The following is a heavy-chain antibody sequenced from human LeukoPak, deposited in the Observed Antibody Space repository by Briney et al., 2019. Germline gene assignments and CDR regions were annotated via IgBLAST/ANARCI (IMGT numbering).Heavy chain of an antibody. CDR3: ARGTARVYYYYMDV. D-gene: IGHD6-25*01. Sequence: GGTLRLSCAASGFTFSSYGMSWIRQAPGKGLKWVSFISSSGTTIYYADSVKGRFTISRDNAKNSLYLQMNSLRAEDTAVYYCARGTARVYYYYMDVWGKGTTVTISS. CDR2: ISSSGTTI. J-gene: IGHJ6*03. CDR1: GFTFSSYG. V-gene: IGHV3-48*04.